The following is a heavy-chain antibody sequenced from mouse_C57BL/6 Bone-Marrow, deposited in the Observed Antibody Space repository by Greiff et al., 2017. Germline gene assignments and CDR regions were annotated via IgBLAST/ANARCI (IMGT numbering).Heavy chain of an antibody. D-gene: IGHD3-1*01. CDR2: IYPGNGDT. CDR1: GYTFTSYN. CDR3: ARSGGGLQGYYFDY. J-gene: IGHJ2*01. V-gene: IGHV1-12*01. Sequence: LQQSGAELVRPGASVKMSCKASGYTFTSYNMHWVKQTPRQGLEWIGAIYPGNGDTSYNQKFKGKATLTVDKSSRTAYMQLSSLTSEDSAVYVCARSGGGLQGYYFDYWGQGTTLTVSS.